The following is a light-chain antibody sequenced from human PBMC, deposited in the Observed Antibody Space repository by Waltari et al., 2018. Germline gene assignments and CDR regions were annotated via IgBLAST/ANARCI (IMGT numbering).Light chain of an antibody. J-gene: IGLJ2*01. V-gene: IGLV2-14*03. CDR1: SSDIGAYDS. Sequence: QSALTQPVSVSGSLGQSITISCTGSSSDIGAYDSVSWYQQHPGRAPTLMIFHVTERPSGISNRFSGSKSGNTASLTISGLQTEDEADYYCRSYTTSGTLVFGGGTKLTIL. CDR2: HVT. CDR3: RSYTTSGTLV.